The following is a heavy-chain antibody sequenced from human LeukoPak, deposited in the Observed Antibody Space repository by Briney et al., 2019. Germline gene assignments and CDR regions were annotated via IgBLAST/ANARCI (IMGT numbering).Heavy chain of an antibody. J-gene: IGHJ4*02. CDR3: ARDLRLDY. V-gene: IGHV3-74*03. CDR1: GFTFSTYW. Sequence: GGSLRLSCVASGFTFSTYWMHWVRQAPGKGLLWVSRLSGDGSSTKYADSLKGRFTISRDNAKNTLYLQMNSLRAEDTAVYYCARDLRLDYWGQGTLVTVSS. CDR2: LSGDGSST.